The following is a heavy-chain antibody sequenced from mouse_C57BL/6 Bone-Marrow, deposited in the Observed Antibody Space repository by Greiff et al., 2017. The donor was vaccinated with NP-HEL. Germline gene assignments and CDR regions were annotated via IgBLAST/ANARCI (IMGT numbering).Heavy chain of an antibody. D-gene: IGHD2-5*01. CDR2: IYPGDGDT. V-gene: IGHV1-80*01. CDR1: GYAFSSYW. CDR3: AKSFPYYSNYGNY. Sequence: VQLQESGAELVKPGASVKISSKASGYAFSSYWMNWVKQRPGKGLEWIGQIYPGDGDTNYNGKFKGKATLTADKSSSTAYMQLCSLTSEDSAVYFCAKSFPYYSNYGNYWGQGTTLTVSS. J-gene: IGHJ2*01.